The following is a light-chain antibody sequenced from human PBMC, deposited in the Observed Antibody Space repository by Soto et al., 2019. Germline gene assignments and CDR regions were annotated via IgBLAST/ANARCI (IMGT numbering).Light chain of an antibody. Sequence: QSVLTQQPSASGTPGQRVTISCSGSSSNIGSNTVNWYQQLPGTAPKLLIYSHNQRPSGVPDRFSGSKSGTSASLAISGLQSEDEADYYCAAWDDSLNTYVFGTGTKVTVL. CDR2: SHN. CDR3: AAWDDSLNTYV. J-gene: IGLJ1*01. V-gene: IGLV1-44*01. CDR1: SSNIGSNT.